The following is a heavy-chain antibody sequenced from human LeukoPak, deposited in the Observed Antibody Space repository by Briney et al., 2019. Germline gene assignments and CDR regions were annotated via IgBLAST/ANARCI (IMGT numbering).Heavy chain of an antibody. D-gene: IGHD2-15*01. CDR1: GFTFSSYA. CDR2: ISGSGDST. Sequence: GGSLRLSCAASGFTFSSYAMSWVRQAPGKGLEWVSTISGSGDSTYYADSVKGRFTISRDNSKNTLYLQMNSLRADDTAAYYCAKGRSGVVVAALNYWGQGTPVTVSS. CDR3: AKGRSGVVVAALNY. J-gene: IGHJ4*02. V-gene: IGHV3-23*01.